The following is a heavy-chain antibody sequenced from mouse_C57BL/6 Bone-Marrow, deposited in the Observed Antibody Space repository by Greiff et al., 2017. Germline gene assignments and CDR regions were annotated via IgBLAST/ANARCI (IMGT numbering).Heavy chain of an antibody. CDR2: IDPETGGT. D-gene: IGHD2-3*01. CDR1: GYTFTDYE. CDR3: TRVGYDGYYERDY. Sequence: VQLQQSGAELVRPGASVTLSCKASGYTFTDYEMHWVKQTPVHGLEWIGAIDPETGGTAYNQKFKGKAILTADKSSSTAYMEIRSLTSEDSAVYYCTRVGYDGYYERDYWGQGTTLTVSS. J-gene: IGHJ2*01. V-gene: IGHV1-15*01.